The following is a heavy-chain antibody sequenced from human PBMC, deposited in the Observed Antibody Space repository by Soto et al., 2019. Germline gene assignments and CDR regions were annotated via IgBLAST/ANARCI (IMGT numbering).Heavy chain of an antibody. V-gene: IGHV1-18*01. D-gene: IGHD2-21*02. CDR1: GYTFSSYG. CDR2: IIAYNGNT. J-gene: IGHJ6*02. CDR3: ASSYCGGDCSVLYYYYGMDV. Sequence: QVQLVQSGAEVKKPGASVKVSCKASGYTFSSYGISWVRQAPGQGLEWMGWIIAYNGNTNYAQKLQGRVTMTTDTSTSTAYMELRSLRSADTAVYYCASSYCGGDCSVLYYYYGMDVWGQGTTVTVSS.